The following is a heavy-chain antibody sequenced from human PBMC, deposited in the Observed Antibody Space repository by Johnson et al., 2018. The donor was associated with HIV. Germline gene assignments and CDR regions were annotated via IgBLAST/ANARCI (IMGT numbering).Heavy chain of an antibody. Sequence: QVQLVESGGGVVQPGRSVRLSCAASGFIFSSYGMHWVRQAPGKGLEWVAVIWSDGSNKYYADSVKGRFTISRDNSKNTLYLQMNSLRAEDTAVYYCAKGGGQLWFYIAFDIWGQGTMVTVSS. CDR1: GFIFSSYG. CDR2: IWSDGSNK. V-gene: IGHV3-33*06. J-gene: IGHJ3*02. CDR3: AKGGGQLWFYIAFDI. D-gene: IGHD5-18*01.